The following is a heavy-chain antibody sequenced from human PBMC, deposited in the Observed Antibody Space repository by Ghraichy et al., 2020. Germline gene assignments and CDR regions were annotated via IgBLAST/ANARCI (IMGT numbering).Heavy chain of an antibody. D-gene: IGHD4-23*01. V-gene: IGHV3-7*01. CDR2: IKQDGTDK. Sequence: LSLTCAASGFTFSSYWMSWVRQAPGKGLECVAAIKQDGTDKSYVDSAKGRFTISRDNAKNSLYLQLNSLRTEDTAVYYCSRDSESTGGNLIFHYWGQGTLVTVSS. CDR1: GFTFSSYW. CDR3: SRDSESTGGNLIFHY. J-gene: IGHJ4*02.